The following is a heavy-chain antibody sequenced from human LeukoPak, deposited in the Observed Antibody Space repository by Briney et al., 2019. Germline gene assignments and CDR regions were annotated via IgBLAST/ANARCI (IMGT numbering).Heavy chain of an antibody. V-gene: IGHV4-59*08. Sequence: KPSETLSLTCAVSGGSISSYYWSWIRQPPGKGLEWIGYIYYSGSTNYNPSLKSRVTISVDTSKNQFSLKLSSVTAADTAVYYCARQGNYYYYYGMDVWGQGTTVTVSS. CDR2: IYYSGST. CDR3: ARQGNYYYYYGMDV. J-gene: IGHJ6*02. CDR1: GGSISSYY.